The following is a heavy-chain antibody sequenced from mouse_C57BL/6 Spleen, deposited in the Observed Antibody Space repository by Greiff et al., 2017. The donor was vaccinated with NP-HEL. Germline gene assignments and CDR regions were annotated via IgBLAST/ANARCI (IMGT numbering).Heavy chain of an antibody. V-gene: IGHV1-50*01. CDR1: GYTFTSYW. CDR3: AGGLLRRGFAY. CDR2: IDPSDSYT. D-gene: IGHD1-1*01. J-gene: IGHJ3*01. Sequence: VQLQQPGAELVKPGASVKLSCKASGYTFTSYWMQWVKQRPGQGLEWIGEIDPSDSYTNYNQKFKGKATLTVDTSSSTAYMQLSSLTSEDSAVYYCAGGLLRRGFAYWGQGTLVTVSA.